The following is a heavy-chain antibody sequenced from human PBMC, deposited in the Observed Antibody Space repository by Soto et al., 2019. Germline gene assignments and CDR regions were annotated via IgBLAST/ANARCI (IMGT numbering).Heavy chain of an antibody. J-gene: IGHJ4*02. CDR3: ASSGDYYGSGSGTWDY. D-gene: IGHD3-10*01. CDR1: GYTFTSYG. V-gene: IGHV1-18*01. Sequence: QVQLVQSGAEVKKPGASVKVSCKASGYTFTSYGISWVRQAPGQGLEWMGWISAYNGNTNDAQKLQGRVTMTTDTATSTAYMELRSLRSDDTAVYYCASSGDYYGSGSGTWDYWGQGTLVTVSS. CDR2: ISAYNGNT.